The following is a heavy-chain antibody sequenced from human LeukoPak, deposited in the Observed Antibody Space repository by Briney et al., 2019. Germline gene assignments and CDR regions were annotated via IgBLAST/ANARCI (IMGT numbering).Heavy chain of an antibody. D-gene: IGHD6-6*01. V-gene: IGHV4-34*01. Sequence: SETLSLTCAVYGGSFSGYYWSCIRQPPGKGLEWIGEINHSGSTNYNPSLKSRVTISVDTSKNQFSLKVSSVTAADTAVYYCARRIAARPRGYWFDPWGQGTLVTVSS. CDR1: GGSFSGYY. CDR2: INHSGST. J-gene: IGHJ5*02. CDR3: ARRIAARPRGYWFDP.